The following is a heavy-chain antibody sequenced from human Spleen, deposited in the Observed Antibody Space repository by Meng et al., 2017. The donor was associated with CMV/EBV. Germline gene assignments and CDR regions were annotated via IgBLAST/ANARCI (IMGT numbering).Heavy chain of an antibody. D-gene: IGHD3-22*01. Sequence: GESLKISCAASGFTLSDYYIIWIRQAPGKGLEWVSYVTNSDNSIYYADSVEGRFTISRDIANNSLHLQMNSLRAEDTAVYYCARSLFDSNDPFDYWGQGAVVTVSS. CDR1: GFTLSDYY. J-gene: IGHJ4*02. CDR3: ARSLFDSNDPFDY. V-gene: IGHV3-11*04. CDR2: VTNSDNSI.